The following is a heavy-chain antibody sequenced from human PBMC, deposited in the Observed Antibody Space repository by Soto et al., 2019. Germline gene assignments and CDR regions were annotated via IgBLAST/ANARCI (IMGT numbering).Heavy chain of an antibody. J-gene: IGHJ4*02. CDR3: VRPDSTGYYSH. D-gene: IGHD3-22*01. CDR1: GYSFTNYW. CDR2: INPADSDT. V-gene: IGHV5-51*01. Sequence: GESRKISWKGSGYSFTNYWIGWVRQMPWKGLEWMGIINPADSDTRYSPSFQGQVTVSADKSISTAYLQRGSLKASDNAIYYCVRPDSTGYYSHWGQGTPVTAPQ.